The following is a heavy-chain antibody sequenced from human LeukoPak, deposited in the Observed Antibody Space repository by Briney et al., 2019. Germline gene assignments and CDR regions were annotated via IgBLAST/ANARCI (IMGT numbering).Heavy chain of an antibody. V-gene: IGHV3-30*02. CDR3: AKVPPVVVVAATPRGY. Sequence: GGSLRLSCAASGFTFSSYGMHWVRQAPGKGLEWVAFIRYDGSNKYYADSVKGRFTISRDNSKNTLYLQMTSLRAEDTAVYYCAKVPPVVVVAATPRGYWGQGTLVTVSS. J-gene: IGHJ4*02. CDR2: IRYDGSNK. D-gene: IGHD2-15*01. CDR1: GFTFSSYG.